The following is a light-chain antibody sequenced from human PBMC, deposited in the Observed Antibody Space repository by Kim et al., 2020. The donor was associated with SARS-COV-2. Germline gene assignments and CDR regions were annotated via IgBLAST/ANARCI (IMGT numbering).Light chain of an antibody. Sequence: EIVLTQSPGTLSLSPGERATLSCRASQSVSRNYLAWYQQKPGQAPRVLIYGASSRATDIPDRFSGSGSGTDFTLTISRLEPEDFAVYYCQHYGSSLWPFGQGTKVDIK. J-gene: IGKJ1*01. CDR2: GAS. V-gene: IGKV3-20*01. CDR1: QSVSRNY. CDR3: QHYGSSLWP.